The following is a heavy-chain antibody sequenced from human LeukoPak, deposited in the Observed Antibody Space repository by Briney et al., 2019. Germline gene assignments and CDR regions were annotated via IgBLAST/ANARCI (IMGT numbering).Heavy chain of an antibody. V-gene: IGHV5-51*01. CDR3: ARQHGSGSYYSRAIDY. CDR1: GYRFTGYW. J-gene: IGHJ4*02. CDR2: IYPGDSDT. Sequence: GESLKISCKASGYRFTGYWIGWVRQMPGKGLEWMGIIYPGDSDTRYSPSFQGQVTISADKSINTAYLQWSSLKASDTAMYYCARQHGSGSYYSRAIDYWGQGTLVTVSS. D-gene: IGHD3-10*01.